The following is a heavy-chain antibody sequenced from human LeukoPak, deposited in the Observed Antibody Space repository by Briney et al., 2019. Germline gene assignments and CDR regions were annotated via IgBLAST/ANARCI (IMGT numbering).Heavy chain of an antibody. D-gene: IGHD3-9*01. J-gene: IGHJ4*02. Sequence: GGSLRLSCAVSGFSVSTNYMSWVRQAPGKGLEWVSVIYSVTSTYYADSVNGRFTISRDDSKNTVDLQMNSLRAEDTAMYYCARGSSLRYFDWPDWGQGILVTVSS. V-gene: IGHV3-53*01. CDR3: ARGSSLRYFDWPD. CDR2: IYSVTST. CDR1: GFSVSTNY.